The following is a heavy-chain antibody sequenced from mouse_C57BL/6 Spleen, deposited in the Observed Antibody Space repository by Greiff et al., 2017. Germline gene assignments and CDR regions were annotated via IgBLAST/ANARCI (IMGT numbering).Heavy chain of an antibody. J-gene: IGHJ2*01. D-gene: IGHD1-1*01. CDR2: INPSSGYT. V-gene: IGHV1-7*01. CDR1: GYTFTSYW. CDR3: TRWAITAVVATDY. Sequence: QVQLQQSGAELAKPGASVKLSCKASGYTFTSYWMHWVKQRPGQGLEWIGYINPSSGYTKYNQKFKDQATLTEDKSSSTAYMQLSSLTYEDSAVYYGTRWAITAVVATDYWGQGTTLTVSS.